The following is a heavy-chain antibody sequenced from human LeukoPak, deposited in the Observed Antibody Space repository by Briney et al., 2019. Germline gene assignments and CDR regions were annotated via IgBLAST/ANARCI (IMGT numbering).Heavy chain of an antibody. J-gene: IGHJ4*02. D-gene: IGHD4-23*01. CDR3: ARVSYGGNSVVDY. CDR1: GYTFTGYY. Sequence: ASVKVTCKASGYTFTGYYMHWVRQAPGQGLEWMGWINPNSGGTDYAQKFQGRVTMTRDTSISTAYMELSRLRSDDTAVYYCARVSYGGNSVVDYWGQGTRVSVFS. V-gene: IGHV1-2*02. CDR2: INPNSGGT.